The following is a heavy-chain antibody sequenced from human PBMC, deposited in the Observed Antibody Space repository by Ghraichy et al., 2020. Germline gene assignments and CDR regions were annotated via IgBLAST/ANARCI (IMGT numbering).Heavy chain of an antibody. Sequence: SETLSLTCSVSGDSVNGGDHFWTWIRQPPGKGLEWLGYTGSAYSNPSLKGRLTISVDTSNNQFSLNLRSVTAADTAVYFCARAREDYPHYYFDYWGQGVLVTVSS. V-gene: IGHV4-30-4*01. J-gene: IGHJ4*02. D-gene: IGHD4-11*01. CDR3: ARAREDYPHYYFDY. CDR1: GDSVNGGDHF. CDR2: TGSA.